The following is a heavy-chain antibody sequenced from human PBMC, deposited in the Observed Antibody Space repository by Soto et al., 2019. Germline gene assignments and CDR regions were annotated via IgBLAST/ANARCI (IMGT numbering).Heavy chain of an antibody. CDR2: IYYNTGST. CDR3: TRDKPLPHYSGLGKVYYGMDV. D-gene: IGHD3-10*01. Sequence: HLQESGPGLVKPSQTLSLPCMVSGGSTSMGGYPGPGIPSPQGKGLEGIGNIYYNTGSTYYTPSLKSRVSISIDRSKNQFSLNLSSVTAADTAVYYCTRDKPLPHYSGLGKVYYGMDVWGQGSTVTVSS. CDR1: GGSTSMGGYP. V-gene: IGHV4-31*03. J-gene: IGHJ6*02.